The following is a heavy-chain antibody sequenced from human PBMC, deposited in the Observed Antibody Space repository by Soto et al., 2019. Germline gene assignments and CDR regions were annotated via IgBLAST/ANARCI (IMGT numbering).Heavy chain of an antibody. CDR2: IWDDGSNK. CDR1: GFTFSSYG. D-gene: IGHD7-27*01. J-gene: IGHJ5*02. CDR3: AREAALGNGGWFDP. Sequence: QVQLVESGGGVVQPGRSLRLSCAASGFTFSSYGMHWVRQAPGKGLEWVAVIWDDGSNKYYADSVKGRFTISRDNSKNTLYLQMNSLRAEDTAVYYCAREAALGNGGWFDPWGQGTLVTVSS. V-gene: IGHV3-33*01.